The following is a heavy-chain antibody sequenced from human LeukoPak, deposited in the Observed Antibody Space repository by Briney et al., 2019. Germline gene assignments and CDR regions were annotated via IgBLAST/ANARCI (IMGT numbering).Heavy chain of an antibody. J-gene: IGHJ4*02. Sequence: SETLSLTCTVSGGSISSYYWSWIRQPPGKGLEWIGYIYYSGSTNYNPSLKSRVTISVDASKNQFSLRLSSVTAADTALYYCARDLAIWGQGTLVTVSS. CDR3: ARDLAI. CDR1: GGSISSYY. D-gene: IGHD5-18*01. CDR2: IYYSGST. V-gene: IGHV4-59*01.